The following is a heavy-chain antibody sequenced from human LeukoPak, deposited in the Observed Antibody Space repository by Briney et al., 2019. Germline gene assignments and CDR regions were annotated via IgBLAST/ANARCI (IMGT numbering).Heavy chain of an antibody. D-gene: IGHD6-19*01. CDR2: IYYSGST. J-gene: IGHJ3*02. V-gene: IGHV4-59*01. CDR3: ARAARGDSSGWYRKAFDI. CDR1: GGSISGYY. Sequence: SETLSLTCTVSGGSISGYYWSWIRQPPGKGLEWTGYIYYSGSTNYNPSLKSRVTISVDTSKNQFSLKLSSVTAADTAVYYCARAARGDSSGWYRKAFDIWGQGTMVTVSS.